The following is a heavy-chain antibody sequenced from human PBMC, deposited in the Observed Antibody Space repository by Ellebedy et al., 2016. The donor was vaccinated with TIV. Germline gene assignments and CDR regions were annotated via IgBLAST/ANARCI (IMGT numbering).Heavy chain of an antibody. CDR1: GDSVSSNSAA. V-gene: IGHV6-1*01. J-gene: IGHJ4*02. CDR2: TYYRSKWYN. Sequence: SQTLSLTCAISGDSVSSNSAAWNWIRQSPSRGLEWLGRTYYRSKWYNDYAVSVISRININQDTSKNQFSLQLNSVTPEDTAVYYCARSTEEEGDYGNPYFDYWGQGTLVTVSS. D-gene: IGHD4-17*01. CDR3: ARSTEEEGDYGNPYFDY.